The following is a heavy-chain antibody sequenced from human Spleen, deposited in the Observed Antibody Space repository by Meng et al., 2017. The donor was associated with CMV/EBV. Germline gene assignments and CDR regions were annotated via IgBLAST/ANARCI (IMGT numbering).Heavy chain of an antibody. D-gene: IGHD6-6*01. CDR2: MNDDGRDK. CDR3: ARDAYSSSSYFDC. CDR1: GFSFRDYW. J-gene: IGHJ4*02. V-gene: IGHV3-74*01. Sequence: GESLKISCAASGFSFRDYWMHWFRQAPGEGPLWVSRMNDDGRDKVYADSVKGRFTISRDNAKNSLYLQMNSLRVEDTAVYYCARDAYSSSSYFDCWGQGTLVTVSS.